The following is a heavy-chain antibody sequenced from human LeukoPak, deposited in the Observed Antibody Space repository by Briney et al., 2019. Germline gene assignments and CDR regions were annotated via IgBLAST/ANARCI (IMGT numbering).Heavy chain of an antibody. V-gene: IGHV1-18*01. J-gene: IGHJ4*02. CDR2: ISGYNGDT. Sequence: GASVKVSCRASGYTFTSNGISWVRQAPGQGLEWMGWISGYNGDTNYAQKLQGRVTMTTDTSTSTAYMDLRSPRSDDTALYYCARDLGTLSYLDYWGQGTLVTVSS. D-gene: IGHD1-1*01. CDR3: ARDLGTLSYLDY. CDR1: GYTFTSNG.